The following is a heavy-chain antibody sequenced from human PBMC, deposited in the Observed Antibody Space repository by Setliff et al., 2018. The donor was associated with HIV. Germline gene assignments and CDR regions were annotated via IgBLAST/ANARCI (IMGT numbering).Heavy chain of an antibody. CDR3: ARVWEWNYDLGY. V-gene: IGHV1-18*01. CDR2: ISAYNGNT. CDR1: GYTFTSYG. Sequence: GASVKVSCKASGYTFTSYGISWVRQAPGQGLEWMGWISAYNGNTNYAQKLQGRVTMTRDTSTSTAYVELRSLRSDDTAVYYCARVWEWNYDLGYWGQGTLVTVSS. J-gene: IGHJ4*02. D-gene: IGHD1-7*01.